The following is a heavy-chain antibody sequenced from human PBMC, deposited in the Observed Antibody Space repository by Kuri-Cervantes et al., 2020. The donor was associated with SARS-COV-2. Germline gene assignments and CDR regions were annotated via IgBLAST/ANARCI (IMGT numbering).Heavy chain of an antibody. Sequence: ASVKVSCKASGYTFTSYGISWVRQAPGQGLEWMGWISAYNGNTNYAQKLQSRVTMTTDTSTSTAYMELRSLRSDDTAVYYCARPRGIVVVPAAMGGAFDIWGQGTMVTVSS. CDR3: ARPRGIVVVPAAMGGAFDI. V-gene: IGHV1-18*01. D-gene: IGHD2-2*01. J-gene: IGHJ3*02. CDR2: ISAYNGNT. CDR1: GYTFTSYG.